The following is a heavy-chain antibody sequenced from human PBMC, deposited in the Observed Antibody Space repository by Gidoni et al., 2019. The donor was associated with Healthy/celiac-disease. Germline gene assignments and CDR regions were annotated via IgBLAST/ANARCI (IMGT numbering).Heavy chain of an antibody. D-gene: IGHD5-12*01. CDR1: GFTFSSYA. J-gene: IGHJ4*02. V-gene: IGHV3-23*01. Sequence: EVQLLESGGGLVQPGGSLRLSCAASGFTFSSYAMGRVRQAPGKGLEWVSAISGSGGSTYYADSVKGRFTISRDNSKNTLYLQMNSLRAEDTAVYYCAKDTQEGSGWLQLYPPHLFGYWGQGTLVTVSS. CDR3: AKDTQEGSGWLQLYPPHLFGY. CDR2: ISGSGGST.